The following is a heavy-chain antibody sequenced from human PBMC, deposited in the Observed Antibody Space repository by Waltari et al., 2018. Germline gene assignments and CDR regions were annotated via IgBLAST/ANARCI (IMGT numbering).Heavy chain of an antibody. V-gene: IGHV4-30-4*08. CDR1: GVSISSGDDH. J-gene: IGHJ5*02. CDR2: VYYSGRT. CDR3: ARADYYYDKNWFDP. D-gene: IGHD3-22*01. Sequence: QVQLQESGPGLVKPSQTLSLTCTVSGVSISSGDDHWNWIRQPPGKGLEWIGYVYYSGRTYYNPPLKSRLTISVDTSKNQFYLHLNSVTAADTAVYYCARADYYYDKNWFDPWGQGTPVTVSS.